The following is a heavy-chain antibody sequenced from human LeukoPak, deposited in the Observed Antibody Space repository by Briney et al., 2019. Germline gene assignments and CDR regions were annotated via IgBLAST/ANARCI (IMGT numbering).Heavy chain of an antibody. D-gene: IGHD3-10*01. V-gene: IGHV3-74*01. J-gene: IGHJ4*02. CDR2: INSDGINT. CDR3: AKGTSIYGSGSYALDY. Sequence: PGGSLRLSCAASGFTFSNYWMHWVRQAPGKGLVWVSRINSDGINTSYADSVKGRFTISRDNAKNTLYLQMNSLRAEDTAVYYCAKGTSIYGSGSYALDYWGQGTLVTVPS. CDR1: GFTFSNYW.